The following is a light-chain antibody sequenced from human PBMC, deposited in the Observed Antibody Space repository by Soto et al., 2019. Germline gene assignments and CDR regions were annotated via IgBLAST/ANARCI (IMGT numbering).Light chain of an antibody. V-gene: IGKV3-20*01. J-gene: IGKJ2*01. CDR1: QSVSSSY. CDR2: GAS. CDR3: QQYGSSPPGYT. Sequence: EIVLTQSPGTLSLSPGERATLSCRASQSVSSSYLGWYQQKPGQAPRLLIYGASSRATGTPDRFSGSGSGTDFTLTISRLEPEDFAVYYCQQYGSSPPGYTFDQGTKLEIK.